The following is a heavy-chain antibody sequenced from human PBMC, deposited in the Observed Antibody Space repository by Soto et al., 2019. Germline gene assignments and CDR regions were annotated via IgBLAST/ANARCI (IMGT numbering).Heavy chain of an antibody. Sequence: QVQLVQSGAEVKKPGSSVKVSCKTSGVSFNNNGIGWVRQAPGHGLEWMGGVNPPFRTSNYARKFQGRISITADASKGTVNMELSSLTSEDTAQYYCARVLYYGSGSYSPYGMDVWGQGTTVTVSS. J-gene: IGHJ6*02. V-gene: IGHV1-69*01. CDR1: GVSFNNNG. D-gene: IGHD3-10*01. CDR2: VNPPFRTS. CDR3: ARVLYYGSGSYSPYGMDV.